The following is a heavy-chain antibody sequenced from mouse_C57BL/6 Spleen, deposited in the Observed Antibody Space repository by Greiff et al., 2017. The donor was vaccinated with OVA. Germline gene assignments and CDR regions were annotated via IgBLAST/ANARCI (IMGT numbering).Heavy chain of an antibody. Sequence: VMLVESGPGLVAPSQSLSITCTVSGFSLTSYGVDWVRQSPGKGLEWLGVIWGVGSTNYNSALKSRLSISKDNSKSQVFLKMNSLQTDDTAMYYCASYYGSRFAYWGQGTLVTVSA. V-gene: IGHV2-6*01. CDR2: IWGVGST. D-gene: IGHD1-1*01. CDR1: GFSLTSYG. J-gene: IGHJ3*01. CDR3: ASYYGSRFAY.